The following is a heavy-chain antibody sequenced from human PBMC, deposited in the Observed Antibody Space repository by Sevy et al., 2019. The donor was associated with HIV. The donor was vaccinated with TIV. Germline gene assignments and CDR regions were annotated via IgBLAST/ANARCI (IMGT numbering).Heavy chain of an antibody. CDR1: GFTFSSYA. CDR3: ASPHYYDSSGYYYGIDY. CDR2: ISYDESNK. J-gene: IGHJ4*02. D-gene: IGHD3-22*01. V-gene: IGHV3-30-3*01. Sequence: GESLKISCAASGFTFSSYAMHWVRQAPGKGLEWVAVISYDESNKYYADSVKGRFTISRDNSKNTVYLQMNSLRAEDKDVYYCASPHYYDSSGYYYGIDYWGQETLVTVSS.